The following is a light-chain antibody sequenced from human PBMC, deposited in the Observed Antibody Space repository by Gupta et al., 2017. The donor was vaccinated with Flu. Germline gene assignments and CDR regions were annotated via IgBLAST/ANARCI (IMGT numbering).Light chain of an antibody. Sequence: VTVPCTGSSSNIGAGYDVHWYQQLPGTAPKLLIYGNSNRPSGVPDRFSGSKSGTSASLAITGLQAEDEADYYCQSYDSSLSGVIFGGGTKLTVL. V-gene: IGLV1-40*01. CDR2: GNS. CDR3: QSYDSSLSGVI. CDR1: SSNIGAGYD. J-gene: IGLJ2*01.